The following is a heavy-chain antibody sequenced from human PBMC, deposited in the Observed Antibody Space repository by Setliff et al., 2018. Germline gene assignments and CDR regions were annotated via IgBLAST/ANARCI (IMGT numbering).Heavy chain of an antibody. CDR3: ARGYCSSPSCFVAGWFDP. CDR1: GGSFSGYY. D-gene: IGHD2-2*01. CDR2: INHTGST. Sequence: SETLSLTCAVYGGSFSGYYWSWIRQPPGKGLEWIGEINHTGSTNYSPSLKSRVTISVDTSKNKFSLKLTTVTAADTAVYYCARGYCSSPSCFVAGWFDPWGQGTLVTVSS. J-gene: IGHJ5*02. V-gene: IGHV4-34*01.